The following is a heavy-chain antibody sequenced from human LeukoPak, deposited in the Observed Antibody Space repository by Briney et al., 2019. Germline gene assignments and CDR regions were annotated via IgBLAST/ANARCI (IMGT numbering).Heavy chain of an antibody. CDR1: GYTFTGYY. D-gene: IGHD4-17*01. J-gene: IGHJ3*02. V-gene: IGHV1-2*06. CDR2: INPNSGGT. CDR3: ARNGYGDYEAFDI. Sequence: AASVTVSCKASGYTFTGYYMHWVRQAPGQGLEWMGRINPNSGGTNYAQKFQGRVTMTRDTSISTAYMELSRLRSDDTAVYYCARNGYGDYEAFDIWGQGTMVTVSS.